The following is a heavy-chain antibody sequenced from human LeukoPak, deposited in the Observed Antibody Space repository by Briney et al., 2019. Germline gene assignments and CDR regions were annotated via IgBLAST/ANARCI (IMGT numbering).Heavy chain of an antibody. CDR3: AKDGRIVATSGMRFDP. CDR1: GFTFSSYA. V-gene: IGHV3-23*01. J-gene: IGHJ5*02. Sequence: GGSLRLSCAASGFTFSSYAMSWVRQAPGKGLEWVSGISGSGGSTYYADSVKGRFTISRDNSKNTLYLQMNRLRAEDTAVYYCAKDGRIVATSGMRFDPWGQGTLVTVSS. D-gene: IGHD5-12*01. CDR2: ISGSGGST.